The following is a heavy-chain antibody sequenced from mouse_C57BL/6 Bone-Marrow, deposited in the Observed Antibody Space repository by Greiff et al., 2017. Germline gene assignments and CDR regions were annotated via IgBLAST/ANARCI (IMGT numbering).Heavy chain of an antibody. CDR2: IDTSGSYT. J-gene: IGHJ1*03. CDR1: GYTFTSYW. V-gene: IGHV1-50*01. CDR3: ARGLDSSGNWYFDV. D-gene: IGHD3-2*02. Sequence: QVQLQQPGAELVKPGASVKLSCKASGYTFTSYWMQWVKQRPGQGLEWIGEIDTSGSYTNYNQKFKGKATLTVDTSTGTAYMQLSSLTSEDSAVYYCARGLDSSGNWYFDVWGTGTTVTVSS.